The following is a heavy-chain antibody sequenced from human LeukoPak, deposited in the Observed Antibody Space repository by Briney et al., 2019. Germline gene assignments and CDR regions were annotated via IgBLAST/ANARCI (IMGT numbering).Heavy chain of an antibody. V-gene: IGHV3-30*02. D-gene: IGHD3-22*01. J-gene: IGHJ4*02. CDR3: ARDGLSSSGYRRSFDY. Sequence: PGGSLRLSCAASGFTFTTYGMHWVRQAPGKGLEWVSFIRNDGSNEYYADSVKGRFTISRDNSKNTLYLQMNSLRPDDTALYYCARDGLSSSGYRRSFDYWGQGTLVTVSS. CDR1: GFTFTTYG. CDR2: IRNDGSNE.